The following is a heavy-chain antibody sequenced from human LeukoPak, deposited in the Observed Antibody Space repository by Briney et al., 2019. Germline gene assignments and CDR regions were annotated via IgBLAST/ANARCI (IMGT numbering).Heavy chain of an antibody. J-gene: IGHJ4*02. D-gene: IGHD2-21*01. V-gene: IGHV3-74*01. CDR1: GFTLSVYW. CDR2: MNTVGTVT. CDR3: ARYVVASACFDS. Sequence: PGGSLRLSCAASGFTLSVYWMHWVRQAPGEGLVCVSPMNTVGTVTTYADSVGGRFTISRDNAKNTLSLQMRSLRAEDTAVYYCARYVVASACFDSWGQGTPVTGSS.